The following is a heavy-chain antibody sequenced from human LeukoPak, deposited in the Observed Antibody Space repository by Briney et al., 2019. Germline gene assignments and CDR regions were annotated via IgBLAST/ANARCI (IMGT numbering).Heavy chain of an antibody. CDR3: ARDGSPYSSGWYGGNWFDP. V-gene: IGHV1-2*02. J-gene: IGHJ5*02. CDR1: GYTFTGYY. D-gene: IGHD6-19*01. CDR2: IKPKSGGA. Sequence: ASVKVSSKAPGYTFTGYYMHWVRQAPGQGLEWMGWIKPKSGGANYVQKFQGRVTMTRDTSISTAYMELSRLRSDDTAVYYCARDGSPYSSGWYGGNWFDPWGQGTLVTVSS.